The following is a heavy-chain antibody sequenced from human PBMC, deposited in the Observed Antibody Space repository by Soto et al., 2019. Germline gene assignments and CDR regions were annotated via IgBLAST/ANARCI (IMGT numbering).Heavy chain of an antibody. CDR2: INPSGGST. J-gene: IGHJ4*02. V-gene: IGHV1-46*03. D-gene: IGHD3-10*01. CDR3: ARDPHYYGSGSYSYYFDY. CDR1: GYTFTSYY. Sequence: ASVKVSCKASGYTFTSYYMHWVRQAPGQGFEWMGIINPSGGSTSYAQKFQGRVTMTRDTSTSTVYMELSSLRSEDTAVYYCARDPHYYGSGSYSYYFDYWGQGTLVTSPQ.